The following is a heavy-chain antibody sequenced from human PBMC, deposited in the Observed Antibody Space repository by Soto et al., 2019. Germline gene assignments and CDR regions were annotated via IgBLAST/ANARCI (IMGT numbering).Heavy chain of an antibody. D-gene: IGHD5-12*01. Sequence: GGSLRLSCVGSGFTFSSYWMGWVRQTPGKGLEWVATIKADGTEKYYVDSVKGRFTFSRDNAKTSVYLEMNSLRAEDTAVYYCVTAVRGYNANGDLWGQGTTVTVSS. CDR3: VTAVRGYNANGDL. CDR2: IKADGTEK. J-gene: IGHJ6*02. CDR1: GFTFSSYW. V-gene: IGHV3-7*03.